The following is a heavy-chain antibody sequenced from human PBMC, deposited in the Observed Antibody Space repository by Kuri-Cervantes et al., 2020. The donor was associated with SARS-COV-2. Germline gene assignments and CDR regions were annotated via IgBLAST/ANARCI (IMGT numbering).Heavy chain of an antibody. CDR2: ISSSGGGI. CDR3: ESPDYGMDV. J-gene: IGHJ6*02. Sequence: GGSLRLSCAASGFAFSSYAMTWARQASGKGLEWVSSISSSGGGIYYADSVKGRFTISRDNSKNTLYLQMNSLRAEDTAVYYCESPDYGMDVWGQGTTVTVSS. V-gene: IGHV3-23*01. CDR1: GFAFSSYA.